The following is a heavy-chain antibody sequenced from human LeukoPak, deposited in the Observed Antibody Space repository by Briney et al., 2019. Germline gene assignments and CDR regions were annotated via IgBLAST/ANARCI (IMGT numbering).Heavy chain of an antibody. CDR2: IYSSGST. Sequence: PSETLSLTCAVSGGSISNYYWSWIRQPPGKGLEWIGYIYSSGSTTYNPSLKSRVTISLDTPKNQFSLRLSSVTAADTAVYYCARKGLAAGLDYWGQGTLVTVSS. CDR1: GGSISNYY. CDR3: ARKGLAAGLDY. D-gene: IGHD6-13*01. J-gene: IGHJ4*02. V-gene: IGHV4-59*01.